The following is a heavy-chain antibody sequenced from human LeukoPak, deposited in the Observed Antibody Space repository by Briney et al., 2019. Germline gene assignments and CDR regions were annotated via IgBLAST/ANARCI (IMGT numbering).Heavy chain of an antibody. Sequence: PSETLSLTCTVSGGSISSGGYYWSWIRQHPGKGLEWIGYIYYSGSTYYNPSLKSRVTISVDTSKNQFSLKLSSVTAADTAVYYCARVSDYGSSGFYAWAIDYWGQGTLVTVSS. V-gene: IGHV4-31*03. D-gene: IGHD3-22*01. CDR2: IYYSGST. CDR3: ARVSDYGSSGFYAWAIDY. CDR1: GGSISSGGYY. J-gene: IGHJ4*02.